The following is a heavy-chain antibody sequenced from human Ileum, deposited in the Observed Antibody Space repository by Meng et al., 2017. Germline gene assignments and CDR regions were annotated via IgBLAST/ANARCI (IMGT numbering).Heavy chain of an antibody. D-gene: IGHD3-10*01. Sequence: HWVRQAPGKGLGWVAVVWYDGSNNYYADSVKGRFTISRDNSKNTLYLQMNSLRAEDTAVYYCAMATPRGGGFGELSGYWGQGTLVTVSS. J-gene: IGHJ4*02. V-gene: IGHV3-33*01. CDR2: VWYDGSNN. CDR3: AMATPRGGGFGELSGY.